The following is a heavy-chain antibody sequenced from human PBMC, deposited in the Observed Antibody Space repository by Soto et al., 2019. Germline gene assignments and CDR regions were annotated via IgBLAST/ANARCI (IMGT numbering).Heavy chain of an antibody. Sequence: GGSLRLSCAASGFTVSSNYMSWVRQAPGKGLEWVSVIYSGGSTYYADSVQGRFTISRDNSKNTLYLQMNSLRAEDTAVYYCASAGYSSGWHGAIDYWGQGTLVTVSS. CDR1: GFTVSSNY. D-gene: IGHD6-19*01. CDR3: ASAGYSSGWHGAIDY. V-gene: IGHV3-53*01. J-gene: IGHJ4*02. CDR2: IYSGGST.